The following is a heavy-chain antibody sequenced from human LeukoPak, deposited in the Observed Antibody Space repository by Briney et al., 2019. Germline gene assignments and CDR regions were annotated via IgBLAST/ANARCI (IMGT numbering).Heavy chain of an antibody. CDR3: ARSRGSITARPDYYYYYMDV. CDR1: GFTFSSYS. D-gene: IGHD6-6*01. CDR2: ISASSTTI. V-gene: IGHV3-48*01. J-gene: IGHJ6*03. Sequence: GGSLRLSCATSGFTFSSYSMNWVRKAPGKGLEWISYISASSTTIYYADSVKGRFTISRDNAKNSLYLQMNSLRAEDTAVYYCARSRGSITARPDYYYYYMDVWGKGTTVTVAS.